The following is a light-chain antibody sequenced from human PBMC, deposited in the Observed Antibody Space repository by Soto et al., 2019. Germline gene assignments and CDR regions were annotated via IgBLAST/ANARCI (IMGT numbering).Light chain of an antibody. CDR3: QQRSNWPPIT. Sequence: EIVLTQPPGTLSLSPGERATLSCRASQSVSSSYLAWYQQKPGQGPRLLIYGASSRATGIPDRFSGSGSGTDFTLTISSLEPEDFAVYYCQQRSNWPPITFGQGTRLEIK. V-gene: IGKV3D-20*02. CDR1: QSVSSSY. J-gene: IGKJ5*01. CDR2: GAS.